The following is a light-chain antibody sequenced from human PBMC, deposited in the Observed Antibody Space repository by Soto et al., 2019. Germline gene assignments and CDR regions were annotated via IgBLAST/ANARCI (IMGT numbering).Light chain of an antibody. CDR2: RTS. Sequence: EIVLTQSPGTLSLSPGERATLSCRASQSVGSSYLAWYQQKPGQAPRLLIYRTSNRATGIPDRFSGSGSGTDFTLTISRLEPEDFAVYYCQQYGSSPLTFGGGTKVDIK. CDR1: QSVGSSY. V-gene: IGKV3-20*01. J-gene: IGKJ4*01. CDR3: QQYGSSPLT.